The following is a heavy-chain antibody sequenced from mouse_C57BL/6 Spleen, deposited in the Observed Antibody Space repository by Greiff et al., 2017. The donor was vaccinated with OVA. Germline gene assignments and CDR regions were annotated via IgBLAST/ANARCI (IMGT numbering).Heavy chain of an antibody. D-gene: IGHD1-1*01. CDR1: GYTFTSYW. Sequence: QVQLQQPGAELVMPGASVKLSCKASGYTFTSYWMHWVKQRPGQGLEWIGEIDPSDSYPNYNQKFKGKSTLTVDKSSSTASLTLNSLTSEDSGVNYCARGGHYYGSSYGYFEVWAQGPRSPSPQ. J-gene: IGHJ1*03. CDR2: IDPSDSYP. CDR3: ARGGHYYGSSYGYFEV. V-gene: IGHV1-69*01.